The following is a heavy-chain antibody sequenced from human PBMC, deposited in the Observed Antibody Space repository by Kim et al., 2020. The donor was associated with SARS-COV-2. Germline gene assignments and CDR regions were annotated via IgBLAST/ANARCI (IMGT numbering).Heavy chain of an antibody. D-gene: IGHD6-13*01. J-gene: IGHJ4*02. V-gene: IGHV5-51*01. Sequence: RYSPSFQGQVTISADKSISTAYLQWSSLKASDTAMYYCARLWDSSSWYDYWGQGTLVTVSS. CDR3: ARLWDSSSWYDY.